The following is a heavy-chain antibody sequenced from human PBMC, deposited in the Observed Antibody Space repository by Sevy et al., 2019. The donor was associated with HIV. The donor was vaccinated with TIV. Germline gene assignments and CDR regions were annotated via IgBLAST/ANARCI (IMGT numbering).Heavy chain of an antibody. J-gene: IGHJ1*01. CDR2: TSYDGSHN. D-gene: IGHD1-1*01. CDR3: ARGENHDEFFHY. V-gene: IGHV3-30*04. CDR1: GFIFSNFT. Sequence: GGSLRLSCTVSGFIFSNFTMHWVRQAPGKGLEWVAVTSYDGSHNYYADSVKGRFTVSRDNSRNILSLEMSSLTRDDTAVYYCARGENHDEFFHYWGQGTLVTVSS.